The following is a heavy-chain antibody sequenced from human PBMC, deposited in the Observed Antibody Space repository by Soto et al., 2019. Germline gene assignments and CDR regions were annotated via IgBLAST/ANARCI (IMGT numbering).Heavy chain of an antibody. D-gene: IGHD2-2*01. CDR2: ISVYNGNT. CDR3: ARDQRCSSTSCYRGYYYYYGMDV. CDR1: GYTFSSYG. Sequence: VASVKVSCKASGYTFSSYGLSWVRQAPGQGLEWMGWISVYNGNTNYAQKLQGRVTMTTDTSTSTAYMELKSLRSDDTAVYYCARDQRCSSTSCYRGYYYYYGMDVWGQGTTVTVSS. V-gene: IGHV1-18*04. J-gene: IGHJ6*02.